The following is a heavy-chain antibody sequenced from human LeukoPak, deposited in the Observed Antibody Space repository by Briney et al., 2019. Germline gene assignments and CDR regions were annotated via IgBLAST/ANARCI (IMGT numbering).Heavy chain of an antibody. CDR3: ARVPAEKELPHLDY. CDR2: IRYVGGET. V-gene: IGHV3-30*02. CDR1: GFTFSNFG. D-gene: IGHD1-26*01. J-gene: IGHJ4*02. Sequence: GGSLRLSCAASGFTFSNFGMHWVRQAPGKGLEWVAFIRYVGGETFYADSVKGRFTISRDNAKNTLYLQMNSLRAEDTAVYYCARVPAEKELPHLDYWGQGTLVTVSS.